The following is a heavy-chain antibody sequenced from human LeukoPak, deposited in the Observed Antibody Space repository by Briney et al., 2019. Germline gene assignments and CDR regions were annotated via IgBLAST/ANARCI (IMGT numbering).Heavy chain of an antibody. Sequence: KPGGSLRLSCAASGFTVSTYSMNWVRQAPGKGLEWVSSISSSSSYIYYAHSVKGRFTISRDNAKNSLYLQMNSLRAEDTAVYYCARDDCSGGGCYSTFDYWGQGTLVTVSS. CDR1: GFTVSTYS. J-gene: IGHJ4*02. V-gene: IGHV3-21*01. CDR2: ISSSSSYI. CDR3: ARDDCSGGGCYSTFDY. D-gene: IGHD2-15*01.